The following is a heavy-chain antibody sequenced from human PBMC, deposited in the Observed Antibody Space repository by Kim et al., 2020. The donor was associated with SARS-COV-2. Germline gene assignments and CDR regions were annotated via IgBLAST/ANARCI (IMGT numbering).Heavy chain of an antibody. D-gene: IGHD3-10*01. V-gene: IGHV3-21*01. CDR3: ATLGSSSRFRY. CDR2: ISSSSSYI. J-gene: IGHJ4*02. Sequence: GGSLRLSCAASGFTFSSYSMNWVRQAPGKGLEWVSSISSSSSYIYYADSVKGRFTISRDNAKNSLYLQMNSLRAEDTAVYYCATLGSSSRFRYSGQGTLVTVSS. CDR1: GFTFSSYS.